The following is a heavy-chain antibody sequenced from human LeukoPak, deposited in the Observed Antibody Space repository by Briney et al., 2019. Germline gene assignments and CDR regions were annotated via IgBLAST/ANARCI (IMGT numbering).Heavy chain of an antibody. V-gene: IGHV1-2*06. Sequence: GASVKVSCKASGYIFIHYYIHWVRQAPGQGLEWMGRINPNIPNTDDTDYAQNFQGRVTMTRDTSISTAFMELSRLTSDDTAVYYCARDLPSTSNWELDYWGQGTLVTVSS. CDR3: ARDLPSTSNWELDY. J-gene: IGHJ4*02. D-gene: IGHD7-27*01. CDR1: GYIFIHYY. CDR2: INPNIPNTDDT.